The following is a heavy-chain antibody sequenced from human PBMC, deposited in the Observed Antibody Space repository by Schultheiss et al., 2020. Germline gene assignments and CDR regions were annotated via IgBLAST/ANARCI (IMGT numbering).Heavy chain of an antibody. CDR1: GGSVSSRIYY. CDR3: ARDRNYYGMDV. CDR2: IYYSGST. Sequence: SETLTLTCTVSGGSVSSRIYYWSWIRQPPGKGLEWIGYIYYSGSTNYNPSLKSRVTISVDTSKNQFSLKLSSVTAADAAVYYCARDRNYYGMDVWGQGTTVTVS. J-gene: IGHJ6*02. V-gene: IGHV4-61*01.